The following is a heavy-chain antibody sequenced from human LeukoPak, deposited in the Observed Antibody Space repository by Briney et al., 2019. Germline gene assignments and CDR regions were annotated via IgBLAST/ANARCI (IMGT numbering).Heavy chain of an antibody. Sequence: SVKVSCKASGGTFSSYAISWVRQAPGQGLKWMGGIIPIFGTANYAQKFQGRVTITTDESPSKAYMELSSLRSEDTAVYYCASPPPKRGYYGPLNYWGQGTLVTVSS. V-gene: IGHV1-69*05. CDR3: ASPPPKRGYYGPLNY. CDR2: IIPIFGTA. J-gene: IGHJ4*02. D-gene: IGHD3-22*01. CDR1: GGTFSSYA.